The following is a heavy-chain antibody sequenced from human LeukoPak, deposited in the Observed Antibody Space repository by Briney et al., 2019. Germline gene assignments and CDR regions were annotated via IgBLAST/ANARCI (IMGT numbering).Heavy chain of an antibody. CDR2: INPSGGST. CDR1: GYTFTSYY. CDR3: ARDRVDCGGDCYGGYFDY. J-gene: IGHJ4*02. V-gene: IGHV1-46*01. Sequence: ASVTVSCKASGYTFTSYYMHWVRQAPGQGLEWMGLINPSGGSTSYAQKFQGRVTMTRDTSTSTDYMELSSLRSEDMAVYYCARDRVDCGGDCYGGYFDYWGQGTLVTVSS. D-gene: IGHD2-21*02.